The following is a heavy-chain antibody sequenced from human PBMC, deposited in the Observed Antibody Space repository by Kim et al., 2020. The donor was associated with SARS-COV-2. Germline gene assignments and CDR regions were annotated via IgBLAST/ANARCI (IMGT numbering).Heavy chain of an antibody. D-gene: IGHD2-21*02. J-gene: IGHJ6*02. CDR2: IYYSGST. CDR1: GGSISSYH. CDR3: ARDRTIPAGSDFYYYGMDV. V-gene: IGHV4-59*01. Sequence: SETLSLTCTVSGGSISSYHWSWIRQPPGKGLEWIGYIYYSGSTKYNPSLKSRLTILVDTSKNQFSLKLSSVTAADTAVYYCARDRTIPAGSDFYYYGMDVWGQGTTVTVSS.